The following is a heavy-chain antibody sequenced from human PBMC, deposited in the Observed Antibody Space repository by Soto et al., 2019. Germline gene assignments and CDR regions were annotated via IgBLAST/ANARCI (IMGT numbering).Heavy chain of an antibody. CDR3: ARQKQWLVGGVFDP. D-gene: IGHD6-19*01. Sequence: SETLSLTCTVSGGSISSSSYYWGWIRQPPGKGLEWIGSIYYSGSTYYNPSLKSRVTISVDTSKNQFSLKLSSVTAADTAVYYCARQKQWLVGGVFDPWSQGTLVTVSS. CDR2: IYYSGST. CDR1: GGSISSSSYY. V-gene: IGHV4-39*01. J-gene: IGHJ5*02.